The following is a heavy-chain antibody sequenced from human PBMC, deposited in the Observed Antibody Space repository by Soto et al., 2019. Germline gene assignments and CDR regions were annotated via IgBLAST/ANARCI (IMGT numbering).Heavy chain of an antibody. V-gene: IGHV5-10-1*01. J-gene: IGHJ6*02. D-gene: IGHD1-26*01. CDR2: IDPSDSYT. CDR1: GYSFTSYW. Sequence: PGESLKISCKGSGYSFTSYWISWVRQMPGKGLEWMGRIDPSDSYTNYSPSFQGHVTISADKSISTAYLQWSSLKASDTAMYYCARREDRYSGSYEHYYYYGMDVWGQGTTVTVSS. CDR3: ARREDRYSGSYEHYYYYGMDV.